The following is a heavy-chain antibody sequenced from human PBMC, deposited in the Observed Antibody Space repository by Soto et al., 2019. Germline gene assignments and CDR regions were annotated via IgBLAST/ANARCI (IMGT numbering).Heavy chain of an antibody. CDR3: ARYIAVAGFDY. CDR2: IYYSGST. V-gene: IGHV4-39*01. J-gene: IGHJ4*02. Sequence: SETLSLTCTVSGSSISSSSYYWGWIRQPPGKGLEWIGSIYYSGSTYYNPSLKSRVTISVDTSKNQFSLKLSSVTAADTAVYYCARYIAVAGFDYWGQGTLVTVSS. CDR1: GSSISSSSYY. D-gene: IGHD6-19*01.